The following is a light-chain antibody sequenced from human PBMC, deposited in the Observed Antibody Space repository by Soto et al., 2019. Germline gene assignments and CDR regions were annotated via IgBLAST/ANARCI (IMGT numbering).Light chain of an antibody. Sequence: QSVLTQPASVSGSPGQSITISCTGTSSDVGSYNLVSWYQQHPGKAPKLMIYEGSKRPSGVSNRFSGSKSGNTASLTISGLQAEDEADYYCCSYAGSSNVFGTGTKVT. CDR2: EGS. CDR3: CSYAGSSNV. J-gene: IGLJ1*01. V-gene: IGLV2-23*03. CDR1: SSDVGSYNL.